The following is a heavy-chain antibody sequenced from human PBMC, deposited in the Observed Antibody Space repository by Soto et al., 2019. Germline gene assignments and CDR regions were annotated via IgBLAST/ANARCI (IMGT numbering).Heavy chain of an antibody. CDR1: GYTFTSYG. D-gene: IGHD1-20*01. V-gene: IGHV1-18*01. Sequence: QVQLVQSGAEVKKPGASVKVSCKASGYTFTSYGISWVRQAPGQGLEWMGWISAYNGNTNYAQKLQGRVTMTTDRSTRTAYMELRSLRSDDTAVYYCARVLELAGDNWRTLDYWGQGTLVTVSS. J-gene: IGHJ4*02. CDR2: ISAYNGNT. CDR3: ARVLELAGDNWRTLDY.